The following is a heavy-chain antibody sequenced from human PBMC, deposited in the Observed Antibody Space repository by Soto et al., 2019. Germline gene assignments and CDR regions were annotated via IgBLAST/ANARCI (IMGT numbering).Heavy chain of an antibody. D-gene: IGHD6-13*01. CDR1: GGSFSGYY. CDR2: INHSGST. CDR3: APLGIAAAGTDAFDI. V-gene: IGHV4-34*01. Sequence: QVQLQQWGAGLLKPSETLSLTCAVYGGSFSGYYWSWIRQPPGKGLEWIGEINHSGSTNYNPSLKIRVTIAVDTSKNQCALKLSSVAAADPAVYYCAPLGIAAAGTDAFDIWGQGTMVTVSS. J-gene: IGHJ3*02.